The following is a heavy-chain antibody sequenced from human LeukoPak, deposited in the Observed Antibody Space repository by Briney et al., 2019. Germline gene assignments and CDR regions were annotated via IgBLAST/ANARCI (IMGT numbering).Heavy chain of an antibody. D-gene: IGHD4-17*01. V-gene: IGHV3-53*01. CDR1: GFSFSSNE. Sequence: GGSLRLSCAASGFSFSSNEMNWVRQAPGKGLEWVSSSGSTTDYSDSVKGRFTISRDNSKNTLYLQMNSLRADDTAVYYCTRDSSYGDYSTAFDYWGQGALVTVSS. CDR3: TRDSSYGDYSTAFDY. J-gene: IGHJ4*02. CDR2: SSGSTT.